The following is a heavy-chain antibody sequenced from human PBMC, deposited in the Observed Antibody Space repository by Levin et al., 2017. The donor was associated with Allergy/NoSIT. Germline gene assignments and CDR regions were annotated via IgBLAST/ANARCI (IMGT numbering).Heavy chain of an antibody. CDR1: GGTFSSYA. J-gene: IGHJ6*03. Sequence: SVKVSCKASGGTFSSYAISWVRQAPGQGLEWMGGIIPIFGTANYAQKFQGRVTITADESTSTAYMELSSLRSEDTAVYYCARGCPDYGGGAGDYYYYYMDVWGKGTTVTVSS. V-gene: IGHV1-69*13. CDR2: IIPIFGTA. CDR3: ARGCPDYGGGAGDYYYYYMDV. D-gene: IGHD4-23*01.